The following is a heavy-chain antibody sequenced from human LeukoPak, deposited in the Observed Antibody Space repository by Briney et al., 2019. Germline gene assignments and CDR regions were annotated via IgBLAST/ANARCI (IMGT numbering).Heavy chain of an antibody. Sequence: GGSLRLSCAASGFTIRDNYMSWVRQAPGKGLEWVSIIHSFGSTYYTDSVKGRFAISRDYSKNTLYLQMNNLRDDDTALYYCARDDDYAFEYWGQGTVVAVSS. CDR3: ARDDDYAFEY. CDR2: IHSFGST. CDR1: GFTIRDNY. J-gene: IGHJ4*02. V-gene: IGHV3-53*01. D-gene: IGHD4-17*01.